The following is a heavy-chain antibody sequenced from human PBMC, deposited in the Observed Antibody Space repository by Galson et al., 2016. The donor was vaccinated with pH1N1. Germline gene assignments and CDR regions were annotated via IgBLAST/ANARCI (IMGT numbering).Heavy chain of an antibody. D-gene: IGHD3-3*01. Sequence: SLRLSFAASGFTVSSNYMSWVRQAPGKGLEWVSVLYLAGATYYAESVKGRFTISRDNSKNTVYLQMNNLRAEDTAVYYCARDLRGANSIFGYWGQGTLVTVST. CDR2: LYLAGAT. CDR3: ARDLRGANSIFGY. J-gene: IGHJ4*02. CDR1: GFTVSSNY. V-gene: IGHV3-53*01.